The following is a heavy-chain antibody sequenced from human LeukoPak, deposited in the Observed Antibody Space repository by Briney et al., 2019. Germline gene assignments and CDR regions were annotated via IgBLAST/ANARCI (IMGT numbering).Heavy chain of an antibody. V-gene: IGHV4-59*01. CDR3: ARLPTIVGASDY. CDR2: IYDSGTT. Sequence: SETLSLTCTVSSDSIGTYFWHWIRQSPGKGLEWMGYIYDSGTTAYNPSLKRRVTMSVDRSTNQFSLKLTSVTAADTAVYYCARLPTIVGASDYWGQGTLVTVSS. CDR1: SDSIGTYF. D-gene: IGHD1-26*01. J-gene: IGHJ4*02.